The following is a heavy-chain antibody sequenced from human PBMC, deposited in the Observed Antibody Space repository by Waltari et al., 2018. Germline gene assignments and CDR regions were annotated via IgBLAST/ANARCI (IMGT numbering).Heavy chain of an antibody. CDR2: IRYDGSNK. CDR1: GFTFSSYG. V-gene: IGHV3-30*02. D-gene: IGHD1-26*01. Sequence: QVQLVESGGGVVQPGGSLRLSCAASGFTFSSYGMHWFRQAPGKGLEWVAFIRYDGSNKYYADSVKGRFTISRDNSKNTLYLQMNSLRAEDTAVYYCAKDLNPSGFGEWELNYWGQGTLVTVSS. CDR3: AKDLNPSGFGEWELNY. J-gene: IGHJ4*02.